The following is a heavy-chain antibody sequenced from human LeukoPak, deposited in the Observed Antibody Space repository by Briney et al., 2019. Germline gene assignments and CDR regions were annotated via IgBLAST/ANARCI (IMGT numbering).Heavy chain of an antibody. CDR2: LSGSGSTT. D-gene: IGHD3-22*01. Sequence: GGSLRLSCAASGFTFSSDGMSWVRQAPGKGLEWVSALSGSGSTTYYADSVKGRFTISRDNSKNMLFLEMNSLRVEDTAVYYCVRDRGHYYDSSGFYPFDYWGQGTLVTVSS. CDR3: VRDRGHYYDSSGFYPFDY. CDR1: GFTFSSDG. V-gene: IGHV3-23*01. J-gene: IGHJ4*02.